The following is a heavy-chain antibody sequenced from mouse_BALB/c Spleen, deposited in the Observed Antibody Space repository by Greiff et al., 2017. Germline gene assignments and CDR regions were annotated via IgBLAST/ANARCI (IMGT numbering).Heavy chain of an antibody. CDR2: ISSGSSTI. D-gene: IGHD2-4*01. CDR1: GFTFSSFG. Sequence: EVQLVESGGGLVQPGGSRKLSCAASGFTFSSFGMHWVRQAPEKGLEWVAYISSGSSTIYYADTVKGRFTISRDNPKNTLFLQMTSLRSEDTAMYYCAKMGDYDGAMDYWGQGTSVTVSS. J-gene: IGHJ4*01. V-gene: IGHV5-17*02. CDR3: AKMGDYDGAMDY.